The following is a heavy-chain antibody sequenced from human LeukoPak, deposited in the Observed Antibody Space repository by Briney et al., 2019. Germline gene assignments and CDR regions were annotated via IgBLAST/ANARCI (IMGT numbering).Heavy chain of an antibody. CDR2: INHSGST. Sequence: SETLSLTCAVYGGSFSGYYGSWIRQPPGKGLEWIGEINHSGSTNYNPSLKSRVTISVDTSKNQFSLKLSSVTAADTAVYYCARGDYSNSAGNYYYYMDVWGKGTTVTVSS. CDR1: GGSFSGYY. CDR3: ARGDYSNSAGNYYYYMDV. V-gene: IGHV4-34*01. D-gene: IGHD4-11*01. J-gene: IGHJ6*03.